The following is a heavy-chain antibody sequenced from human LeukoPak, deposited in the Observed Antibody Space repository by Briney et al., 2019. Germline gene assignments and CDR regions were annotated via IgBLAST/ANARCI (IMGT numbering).Heavy chain of an antibody. J-gene: IGHJ4*02. Sequence: GASVKVSCKASGYTFTSYDINWVRQATGQGLEWMGWMNPNSGNTGYAQKFQGRVTMTRNTSISTAYMELSSLRSEDTAFYYCARDSVVGVATWDYWGQGTLVTVSS. CDR2: MNPNSGNT. CDR1: GYTFTSYD. D-gene: IGHD2-15*01. V-gene: IGHV1-8*01. CDR3: ARDSVVGVATWDY.